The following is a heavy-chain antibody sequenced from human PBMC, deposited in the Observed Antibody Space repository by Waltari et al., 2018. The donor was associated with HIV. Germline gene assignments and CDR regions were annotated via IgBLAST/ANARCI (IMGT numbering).Heavy chain of an antibody. Sequence: QVQLVQSGAEVKKPGASVKVSCKASGYTFTGYYMPWVRPAPGQGLEWMGWINPNSGGTNYAQKCQGRVTMTRDKSMSTAYMELSRLRLDDTAVYYCASQRLGELSLVDYWGQGTLVTVSS. V-gene: IGHV1-2*02. CDR3: ASQRLGELSLVDY. D-gene: IGHD3-16*02. CDR2: INPNSGGT. J-gene: IGHJ4*02. CDR1: GYTFTGYY.